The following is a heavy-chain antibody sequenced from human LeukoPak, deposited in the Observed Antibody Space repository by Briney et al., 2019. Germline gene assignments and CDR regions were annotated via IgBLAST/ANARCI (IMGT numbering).Heavy chain of an antibody. CDR2: ISAYNGNT. CDR1: GGTFSSYA. CDR3: ARGFHRLYGSGSYYNPEFDY. V-gene: IGHV1-18*01. Sequence: ASVKVSCKASGGTFSSYAISWVRQAPGQGLEWMGWISAYNGNTNYAQKLQGRVTMTTDTSTSTAYMELSSLRSEDTAVYYCARGFHRLYGSGSYYNPEFDYWGQGTLVTVSS. J-gene: IGHJ4*02. D-gene: IGHD3-10*01.